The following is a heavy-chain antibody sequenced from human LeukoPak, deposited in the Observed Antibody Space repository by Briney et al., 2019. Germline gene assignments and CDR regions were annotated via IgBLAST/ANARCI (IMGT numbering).Heavy chain of an antibody. Sequence: GGSLRLSCAASGFTFSSYAMHWVRQAPGKGLEYVSAISSNGGSTYYANSVKGRFTISRDNSKNTPYLQMGSLRAEDMAVYYCARDKGRIAAAGRAYYYYYGMDVWGQGTTVTVSS. CDR1: GFTFSSYA. CDR2: ISSNGGST. V-gene: IGHV3-64*01. J-gene: IGHJ6*02. CDR3: ARDKGRIAAAGRAYYYYYGMDV. D-gene: IGHD6-13*01.